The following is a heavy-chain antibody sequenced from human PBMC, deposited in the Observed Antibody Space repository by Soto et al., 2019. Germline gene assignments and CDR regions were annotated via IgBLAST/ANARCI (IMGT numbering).Heavy chain of an antibody. CDR1: GSTFKDYY. J-gene: IGHJ6*02. CDR2: ISSRDRAM. Sequence: PGESLKISCASSGSTFKDYYMSWLRQAPGRGMEWIAYISSRDRAMYADSVQGRFIISRDNANSSLCLQMNSLRADDTAVYYCAREMATSVWFQNYYDVSMDDWGQGTTVTVS. CDR3: AREMATSVWFQNYYDVSMDD. D-gene: IGHD6-19*01. V-gene: IGHV3-11*01.